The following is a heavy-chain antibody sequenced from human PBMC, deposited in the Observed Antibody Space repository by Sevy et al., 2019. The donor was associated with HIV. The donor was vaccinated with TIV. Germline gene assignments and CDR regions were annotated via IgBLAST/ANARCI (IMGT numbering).Heavy chain of an antibody. D-gene: IGHD4-17*01. CDR3: ARSDGLGMDV. CDR1: GGSISSYY. V-gene: IGHV4-59*01. CDR2: IYYSGST. Sequence: SETLSLTCTVSGGSISSYYWSWIRQPPGKGLEWIGYIYYSGSTNYNPSLKSRVTISVDTSKNQFSLKLSSVTAADTAVYYCARSDGLGMDVWGQGTTVTVSS. J-gene: IGHJ6*02.